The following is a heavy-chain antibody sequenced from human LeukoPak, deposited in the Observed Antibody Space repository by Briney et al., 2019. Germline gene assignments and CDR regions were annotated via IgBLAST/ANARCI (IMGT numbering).Heavy chain of an antibody. CDR3: ARDNGWYDNNWFDP. J-gene: IGHJ5*02. CDR1: VYTFTSYY. D-gene: IGHD6-19*01. Sequence: ASVKVSCKASVYTFTSYYMHWVRQAPGQGLEWMGWINPNSGGTNYAQKFQGRVTMTRDTSISTAYMELSRLRSDDTAVYYCARDNGWYDNNWFDPWGQGTLVTVSS. V-gene: IGHV1-2*02. CDR2: INPNSGGT.